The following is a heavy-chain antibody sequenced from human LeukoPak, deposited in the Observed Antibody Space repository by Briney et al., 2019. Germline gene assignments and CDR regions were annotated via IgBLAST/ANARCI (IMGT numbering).Heavy chain of an antibody. CDR2: VYYSGST. Sequence: SETLSLTCTVSGGSVSSGRYYWSWIRQPPGKGLEWIGYVYYSGSTNYNPSLKSRVTISLDTSKNQFSLKLSSVTAADTAVHYCAREGYDILTGYSNWFDPWGQGTLVTVSS. CDR1: GGSVSSGRYY. J-gene: IGHJ5*02. CDR3: AREGYDILTGYSNWFDP. V-gene: IGHV4-61*01. D-gene: IGHD3-9*01.